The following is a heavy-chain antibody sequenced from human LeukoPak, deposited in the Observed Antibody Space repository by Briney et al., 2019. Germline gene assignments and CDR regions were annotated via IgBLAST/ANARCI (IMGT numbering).Heavy chain of an antibody. CDR2: IYYSGST. J-gene: IGHJ4*02. CDR3: TRVEEWRYFDY. CDR1: GGSISSYY. Sequence: PSETRSLTCTVSGGSISSYYWSWIRQPPGKGLEWIGYIYYSGSTNYNPSLKSRVTISVDTSKNQFSLKLSSVTAADTAVYYCTRVEEWRYFDYWGQGTLVTVSS. V-gene: IGHV4-59*01. D-gene: IGHD3-16*02.